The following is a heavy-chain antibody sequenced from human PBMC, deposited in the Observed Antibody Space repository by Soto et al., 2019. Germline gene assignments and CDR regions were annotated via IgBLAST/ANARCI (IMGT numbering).Heavy chain of an antibody. Sequence: VAVIWYDGSNKYYADSVKGRFTISRDNSKNTLYLQMNSLRAEDTAVYYCASYDSSGYYGFQHWGQGTLVTVSS. J-gene: IGHJ1*01. D-gene: IGHD3-22*01. V-gene: IGHV3-33*01. CDR2: IWYDGSNK. CDR3: ASYDSSGYYGFQH.